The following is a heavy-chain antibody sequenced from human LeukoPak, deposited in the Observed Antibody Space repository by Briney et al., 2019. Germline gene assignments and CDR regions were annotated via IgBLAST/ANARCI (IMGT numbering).Heavy chain of an antibody. CDR3: AKDRNGYSSGWYH. D-gene: IGHD6-19*01. J-gene: IGHJ5*02. Sequence: GGSLRPSCAASGFTFSSYAMSWVRQAPGKGLEWVSAISGSGGSTYYADSVKGRFTISRDNSKNTLYLQMNSLRAEDTAVYYCAKDRNGYSSGWYHWGQGTLVTVSS. CDR1: GFTFSSYA. CDR2: ISGSGGST. V-gene: IGHV3-23*01.